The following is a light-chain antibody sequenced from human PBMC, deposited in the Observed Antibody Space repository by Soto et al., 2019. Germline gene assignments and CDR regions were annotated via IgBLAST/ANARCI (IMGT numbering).Light chain of an antibody. Sequence: DIQMTQSPSTLSASVGDRVTMTCRASQNINNWLAWYQQKPGKAPKLLIYGASSLENGVPSRFSGSGFGTEFALTISSLQPDDCASYYCQQYYSYSLGLTFGGGTRVEI. CDR2: GAS. CDR1: QNINNW. V-gene: IGKV1-5*01. CDR3: QQYYSYSLGLT. J-gene: IGKJ4*01.